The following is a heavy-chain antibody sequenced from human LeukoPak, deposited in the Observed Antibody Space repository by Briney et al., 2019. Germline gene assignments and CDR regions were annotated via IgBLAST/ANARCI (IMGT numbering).Heavy chain of an antibody. D-gene: IGHD1-7*01. V-gene: IGHV3-30*02. CDR2: IRYDGSNK. CDR3: ARTTHRTSDAFDI. CDR1: GFTFSAYG. Sequence: GGSLRLSCAASGFTFSAYGMHWVRQAPGKGLEWMAFIRYDGSNKYYADFVKGRFTISRDNSKNTLYLQMNTLRVEDTAVYYCARTTHRTSDAFDIWGQGAMVTVSS. J-gene: IGHJ3*02.